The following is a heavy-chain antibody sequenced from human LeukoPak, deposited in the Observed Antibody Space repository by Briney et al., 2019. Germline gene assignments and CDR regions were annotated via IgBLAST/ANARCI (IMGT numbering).Heavy chain of an antibody. J-gene: IGHJ6*03. CDR3: ARDIVVVPAAMEDYYYYYYMDV. Sequence: SETLSLTCTVSGGSISSYYWSWTRQPAGKGLEWIGRIYTSGSTNYNPSLKSRVTISVDKSKNQFSLKLSSVTAADTAVYYCARDIVVVPAAMEDYYYYYYMDVWGKGTTVTVSS. CDR1: GGSISSYY. CDR2: IYTSGST. D-gene: IGHD2-2*01. V-gene: IGHV4-4*07.